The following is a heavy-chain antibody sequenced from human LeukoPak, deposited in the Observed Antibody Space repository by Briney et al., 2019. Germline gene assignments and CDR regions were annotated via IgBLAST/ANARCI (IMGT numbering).Heavy chain of an antibody. J-gene: IGHJ5*02. CDR2: ISAYNGNT. V-gene: IGHV1-18*01. D-gene: IGHD3-3*01. Sequence: ASVKVSCKASGYTFTSYGISWVRQAPGQGLEWMGWISAYNGNTNYAQKLQGRVTMTTDTSTSTAYMELRSLRSDDTAVYYCARDLYDFWSGYYSTNNWFDPWGQGTLVTVSS. CDR3: ARDLYDFWSGYYSTNNWFDP. CDR1: GYTFTSYG.